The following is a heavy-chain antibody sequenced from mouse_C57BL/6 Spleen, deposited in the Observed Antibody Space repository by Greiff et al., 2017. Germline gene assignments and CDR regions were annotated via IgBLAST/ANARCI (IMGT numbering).Heavy chain of an antibody. D-gene: IGHD1-3*01. CDR1: GFTFSSYA. Sequence: EVQVVESGGGLVKPGGSLKLSCAASGFTFSSYAMSWVRQTPEKRLEWVASISDGGSYTYYPDNVKGRFTISRDNAKNNLYLQMSQLKSEDTAVYYCARECCYNGGGNYFDYWGQGTTLTVSS. CDR3: ARECCYNGGGNYFDY. CDR2: ISDGGSYT. V-gene: IGHV5-4*01. J-gene: IGHJ2*01.